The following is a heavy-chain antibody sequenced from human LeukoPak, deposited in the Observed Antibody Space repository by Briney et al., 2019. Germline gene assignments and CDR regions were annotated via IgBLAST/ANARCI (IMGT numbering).Heavy chain of an antibody. Sequence: SSETLSLTCTVSGNSISSGDNYWSWIRQPAGKGLEWIGRIYTSGSTNYNPSLKSRVTISVDTSKNQFSLKLSSVTAADTAVYYCARRRGGYGKHMDVWGKGTTVTVSS. J-gene: IGHJ6*03. CDR1: GNSISSGDNY. D-gene: IGHD5-12*01. V-gene: IGHV4-61*02. CDR3: ARRRGGYGKHMDV. CDR2: IYTSGST.